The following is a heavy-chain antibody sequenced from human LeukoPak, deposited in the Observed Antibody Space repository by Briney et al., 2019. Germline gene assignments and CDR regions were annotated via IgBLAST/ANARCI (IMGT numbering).Heavy chain of an antibody. D-gene: IGHD3-16*01. V-gene: IGHV3-7*03. CDR2: IKQEGSEK. CDR1: GFTLSSYW. Sequence: QPGGSVRLSCAASGFTLSSYWMSWVRQAPGKGREWVPNIKQEGSEKYYVDSVKGRFTISRDNAKNSLYLQMNSLRAEDTAVYYCARDPHGGGVNPWGQGTLVTVSS. CDR3: ARDPHGGGVNP. J-gene: IGHJ5*02.